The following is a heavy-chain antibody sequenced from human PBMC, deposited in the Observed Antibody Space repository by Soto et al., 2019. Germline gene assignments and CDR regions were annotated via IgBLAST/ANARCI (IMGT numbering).Heavy chain of an antibody. D-gene: IGHD4-17*01. CDR2: ISYDGSNK. CDR3: AKDLFVRDYYYGMDV. V-gene: IGHV3-30*18. Sequence: QVQLVESGGGVVQPGRSLRLSCAASGVTFSSYGMHCVRQAPGKGLEWVAVISYDGSNKYYADSVKGRFTISRDNSKNTLYLQMISLRAEDTAVYYCAKDLFVRDYYYGMDVWGQGTTVTVSS. J-gene: IGHJ6*02. CDR1: GVTFSSYG.